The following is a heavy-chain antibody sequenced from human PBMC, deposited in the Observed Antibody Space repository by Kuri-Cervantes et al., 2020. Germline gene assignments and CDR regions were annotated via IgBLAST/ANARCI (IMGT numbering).Heavy chain of an antibody. J-gene: IGHJ4*02. Sequence: LSLTCAASGFTFDDYGMSWVRQAPGKGLEWVSGINWNGGSTGYADSVKGRFTISRDNAKNSLYLQMNSLNTGDTALYYCASSWGDYRRFDYWGQGTLVTVSS. CDR1: GFTFDDYG. CDR2: INWNGGST. CDR3: ASSWGDYRRFDY. V-gene: IGHV3-20*04. D-gene: IGHD4-17*01.